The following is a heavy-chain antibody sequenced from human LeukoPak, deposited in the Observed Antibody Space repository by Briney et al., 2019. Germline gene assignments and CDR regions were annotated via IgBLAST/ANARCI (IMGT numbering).Heavy chain of an antibody. CDR1: GFTFSSYS. Sequence: GGSLRLSCAASGFTFSSYSMNWVRQAPGKGLEWVSSISSSSSYIYYADSVKGRFTISRDNAKNSLYLQMNSLRAEDTAVYYCARDRQGRFCSSTSCYAGGYGMDVWGQGTTVTVSS. CDR3: ARDRQGRFCSSTSCYAGGYGMDV. CDR2: ISSSSSYI. J-gene: IGHJ6*02. D-gene: IGHD2-2*01. V-gene: IGHV3-21*01.